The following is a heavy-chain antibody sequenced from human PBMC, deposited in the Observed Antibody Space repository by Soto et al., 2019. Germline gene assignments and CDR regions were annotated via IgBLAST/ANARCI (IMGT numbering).Heavy chain of an antibody. CDR3: ARHGGWRPNGPYCSSTSCYSHYYYYGMDV. Sequence: GASVKVSCKASGYTFTSYGISWVRQAPGQGLEWMGWISAYNGNTNYAQKLQGRVTMTTDTSTSTAYMELRSLRSDDTAVYYCARHGGWRPNGPYCSSTSCYSHYYYYGMDVWGQGTTVTVSS. CDR1: GYTFTSYG. V-gene: IGHV1-18*04. CDR2: ISAYNGNT. D-gene: IGHD2-2*01. J-gene: IGHJ6*02.